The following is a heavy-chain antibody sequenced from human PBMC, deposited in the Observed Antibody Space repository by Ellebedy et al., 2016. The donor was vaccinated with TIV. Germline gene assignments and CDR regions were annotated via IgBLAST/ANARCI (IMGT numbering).Heavy chain of an antibody. J-gene: IGHJ3*01. CDR1: GYIFTTYW. CDR2: IYPGDSDA. Sequence: GESLKISCKGSGYIFTTYWIGWVRQMPGKGLEWMWIIYPGDSDARYSPSFQGQVTMSADKSITTAYLQWRTLTASDTAIYYCARLVGQRGAFDLWGQGTMVTVSS. V-gene: IGHV5-51*01. D-gene: IGHD6-13*01. CDR3: ARLVGQRGAFDL.